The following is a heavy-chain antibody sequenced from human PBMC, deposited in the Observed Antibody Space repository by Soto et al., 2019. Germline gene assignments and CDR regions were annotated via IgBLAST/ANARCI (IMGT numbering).Heavy chain of an antibody. CDR3: ARDQPYCIGGSCSRYFDL. CDR1: GCSISSYY. J-gene: IGHJ2*01. CDR2: LYYSGST. Sequence: QVQLQESGPGLVKPSETLSLTCTVSGCSISSYYSSSTRQPPGKGLAWIGYLYYSGSTNYNPSLKSRVTISVATSKNQFSLKLSSGTAADTAVYYCARDQPYCIGGSCSRYFDLWGRGTLVTVSS. D-gene: IGHD2-15*01. V-gene: IGHV4-59*01.